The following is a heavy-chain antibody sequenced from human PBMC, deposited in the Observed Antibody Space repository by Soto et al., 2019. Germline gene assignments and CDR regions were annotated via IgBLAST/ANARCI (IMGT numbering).Heavy chain of an antibody. CDR3: ARLLSGYDWDLNYFDY. CDR2: IYYSGST. Sequence: TLSLTCTVSGGSISSGGYYWSWIRQHPGEGLEWIGYIYYSGSTYYNPSLKSRVTISVDTSKNQFSLKLSSVTAADTAVYYCARLLSGYDWDLNYFDYWGQGTLVTVSS. D-gene: IGHD5-12*01. V-gene: IGHV4-31*03. CDR1: GGSISSGGYY. J-gene: IGHJ4*02.